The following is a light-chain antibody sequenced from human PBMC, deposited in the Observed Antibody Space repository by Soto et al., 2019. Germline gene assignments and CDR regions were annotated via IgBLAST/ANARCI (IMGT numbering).Light chain of an antibody. V-gene: IGKV3-15*01. J-gene: IGKJ5*01. Sequence: EIVMTQSPATLAVSPGERATLSCRASQSVRINVAWYQQKNGQAPRLLVYGASTRASGIPDRFSGSGSGTDFTLTISSLEPEDSSVYYRQQRHLWPITSGDGTR. CDR1: QSVRIN. CDR2: GAS. CDR3: QQRHLWPIT.